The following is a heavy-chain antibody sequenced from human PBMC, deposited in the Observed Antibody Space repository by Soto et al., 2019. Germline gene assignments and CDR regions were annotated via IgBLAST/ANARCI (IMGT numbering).Heavy chain of an antibody. CDR3: ARVKGQLVPVPEY. D-gene: IGHD6-13*01. CDR1: GGSINSGDYY. Sequence: QVQLQESGPGLVKPSQTLSLTCTVSGGSINSGDYYWSWIRQHPGKGLEWIGHIYYSGSTYYNPSLKSRLXXSXAXXKNQFSLRLSSVTAADTAMYYCARVKGQLVPVPEYWGQGTLVTVSS. CDR2: IYYSGST. J-gene: IGHJ4*02. V-gene: IGHV4-31*03.